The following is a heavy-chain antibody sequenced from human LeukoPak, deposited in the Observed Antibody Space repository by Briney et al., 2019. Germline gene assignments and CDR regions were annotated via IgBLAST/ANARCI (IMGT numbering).Heavy chain of an antibody. CDR1: GYPFISYD. Sequence: ASVTVSCKASGYPFISYDINWVRQATGQGLEWMGWMNPNSGNTGYGQRFQGRVTMTRNTSISTAYMEVSSLRAEDTAMYFCARGRGYSNGWFEADDYWGQGTLVTVSS. CDR2: MNPNSGNT. V-gene: IGHV1-8*01. CDR3: ARGRGYSNGWFEADDY. J-gene: IGHJ4*02. D-gene: IGHD6-19*01.